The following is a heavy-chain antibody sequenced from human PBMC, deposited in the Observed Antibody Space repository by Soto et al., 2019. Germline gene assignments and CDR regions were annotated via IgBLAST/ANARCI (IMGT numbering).Heavy chain of an antibody. CDR3: ARPPFGVGYYWYFDL. CDR2: IYYSGSA. V-gene: IGHV4-31*03. D-gene: IGHD3-3*01. J-gene: IGHJ2*01. Sequence: QVQLQESGPGLVKPSQTLSLTCTVSGGSISSGGYYWSWIRQHPGKGLEWIGYIYYSGSAYYNPSLQSRVTISVYTSKNQFSQKLSSVTAADTAVYYCARPPFGVGYYWYFDLWGRGTLVTVSS. CDR1: GGSISSGGYY.